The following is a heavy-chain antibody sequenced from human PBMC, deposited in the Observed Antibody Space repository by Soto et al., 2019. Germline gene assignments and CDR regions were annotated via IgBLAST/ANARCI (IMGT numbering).Heavy chain of an antibody. D-gene: IGHD2-2*01. CDR1: GFTFSSYA. CDR2: ISGSGGST. Sequence: GGSLRLSCAASGFTFSSYAMSWVRQAPGKGLEWVSAISGSGGSTYYADSMKGRFTISRDNSKNTLYLQMNSLRAEDTAVYYCAKGGHCSSTSCPIAAYYMDVWGKGTTVTVSS. J-gene: IGHJ6*03. V-gene: IGHV3-23*01. CDR3: AKGGHCSSTSCPIAAYYMDV.